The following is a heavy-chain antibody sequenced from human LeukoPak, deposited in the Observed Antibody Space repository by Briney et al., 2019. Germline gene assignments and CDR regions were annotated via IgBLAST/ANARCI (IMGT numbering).Heavy chain of an antibody. J-gene: IGHJ4*02. V-gene: IGHV1-8*01. CDR3: ERDPTIGFDY. D-gene: IGHD3-10*01. CDR2: MKPDSGAT. CDR1: GYTFTNYD. Sequence: ASVKVSCKASGYTFTNYDINWVRQAPGQGLEWMGWMKPDSGATGYADKFRGRVTLTSDTSTSTAYMELSGLRSEDTAVYYCERDPTIGFDYWGQGTLVTVSS.